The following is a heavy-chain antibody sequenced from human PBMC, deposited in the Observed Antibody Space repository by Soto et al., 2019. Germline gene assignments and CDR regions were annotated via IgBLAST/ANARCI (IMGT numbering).Heavy chain of an antibody. CDR1: AYTFSDYW. Sequence: GESLKISCKGSAYTFSDYWIGWVRQMPGKGLEWMGIVWPGDSDTRYSPSFHGQVTISVDKSINTSYLEWSSLKASDTAIYYCARVESDYSSGYYYYFDYWSQGPLVTVSS. D-gene: IGHD6-19*01. CDR2: VWPGDSDT. V-gene: IGHV5-51*01. CDR3: ARVESDYSSGYYYYFDY. J-gene: IGHJ4*02.